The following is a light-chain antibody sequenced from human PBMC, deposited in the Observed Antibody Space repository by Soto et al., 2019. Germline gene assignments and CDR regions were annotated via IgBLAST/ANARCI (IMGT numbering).Light chain of an antibody. Sequence: QSALTQPRSVSGSLGQSVTFSCTGTSGDIGAYNYVSWYQFHPGKAPKMIIYDVNKRPSGVPDRFSGSKSGNTASLTISWLQAEDEADYYFCSYAHTSRVFGGGTKLTVL. CDR1: SGDIGAYNY. CDR3: CSYAHTSRV. V-gene: IGLV2-11*01. CDR2: DVN. J-gene: IGLJ3*02.